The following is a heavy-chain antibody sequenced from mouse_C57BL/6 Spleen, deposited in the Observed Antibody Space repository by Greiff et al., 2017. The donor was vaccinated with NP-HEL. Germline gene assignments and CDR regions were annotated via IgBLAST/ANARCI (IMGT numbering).Heavy chain of an antibody. J-gene: IGHJ4*01. CDR1: GYSITSGYY. CDR2: ISYDGSN. V-gene: IGHV3-6*01. D-gene: IGHD1-1*01. CDR3: ARGPYSSSYAMDY. Sequence: EVQLQQSGPGLVKPSQSLSLTCSVTGYSITSGYYWNWIRQFPGNKLEWMGYISYDGSNNYNPSLKNRISITRDTSKNQFFLKLNSVTTEDTATYYCARGPYSSSYAMDYWGQGTSVTVSS.